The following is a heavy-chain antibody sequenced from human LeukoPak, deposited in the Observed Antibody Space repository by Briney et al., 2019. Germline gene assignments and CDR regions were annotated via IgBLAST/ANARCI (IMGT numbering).Heavy chain of an antibody. CDR3: ARDGQLRRAFDI. V-gene: IGHV1-2*02. Sequence: ASVKVSCKASGYTFTGYYMHWVRQAPGQGLEWMGWINPNSGGTNYAQKFQGMVTMTRDTSISTAYMELSRLRSDDTAVYYCARDGQLRRAFDIWGQGTMVTVSS. CDR2: INPNSGGT. D-gene: IGHD2-2*01. J-gene: IGHJ3*02. CDR1: GYTFTGYY.